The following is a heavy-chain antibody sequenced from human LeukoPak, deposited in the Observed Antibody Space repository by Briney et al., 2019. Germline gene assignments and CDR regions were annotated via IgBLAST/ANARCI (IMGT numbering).Heavy chain of an antibody. Sequence: SETLSLTCSVSGGSISSSSYYWGWIRQPPGKGLERIGSIYHSGSTYYNPSLKSRVTISVDTSKSQFSLKLSSVTAADTAVYYCARAEGHERGYNHGDLGYWGQGTLVTVSS. D-gene: IGHD5-18*01. V-gene: IGHV4-39*07. CDR2: IYHSGST. J-gene: IGHJ4*02. CDR3: ARAEGHERGYNHGDLGY. CDR1: GGSISSSSYY.